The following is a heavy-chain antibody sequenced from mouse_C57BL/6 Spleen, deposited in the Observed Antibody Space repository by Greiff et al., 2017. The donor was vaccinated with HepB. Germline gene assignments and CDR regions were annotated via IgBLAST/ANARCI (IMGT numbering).Heavy chain of an antibody. V-gene: IGHV3-6*01. D-gene: IGHD4-1*01. CDR1: GYSITSGYY. Sequence: EVQLVESGPGLVKPSQSLSLTCSVTGYSITSGYYWNWIRQFPGNKLEWMGYISYDGSNNYNPSLKNRISITRDTSKNQFFLTLNSVTTEDTATYYCAREVLTGPFAYWGQGTLVTVSA. J-gene: IGHJ3*01. CDR3: AREVLTGPFAY. CDR2: ISYDGSN.